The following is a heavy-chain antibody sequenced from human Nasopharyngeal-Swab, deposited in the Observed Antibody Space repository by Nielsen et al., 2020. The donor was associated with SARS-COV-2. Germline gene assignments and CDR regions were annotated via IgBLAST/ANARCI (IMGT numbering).Heavy chain of an antibody. CDR2: IYYSGST. V-gene: IGHV4-59*01. D-gene: IGHD3-16*01. J-gene: IGHJ6*03. CDR3: ARFGGYYYYYMDV. Sequence: WIRQPPGKGLEWIGYIYYSGSTNYNPSLKSRVTISVDTSKNQFSLKLSSVTAADTAVYYCARFGGYYYYYMDVWGKGTTVTRLL.